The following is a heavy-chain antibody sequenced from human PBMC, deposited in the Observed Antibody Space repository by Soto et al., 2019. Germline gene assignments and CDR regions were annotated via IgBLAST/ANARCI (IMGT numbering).Heavy chain of an antibody. J-gene: IGHJ4*02. Sequence: GESLKISCKDSGYSFTRYWIGWVRQMPGKGLEWMGIIYLGDSDTRYSPSFQGQVTISADKSISTAYLQWSSLKASDTALYYCARVKNAAIGNWYFDYWGQGTLVTVSS. V-gene: IGHV5-51*01. D-gene: IGHD6-13*01. CDR3: ARVKNAAIGNWYFDY. CDR2: IYLGDSDT. CDR1: GYSFTRYW.